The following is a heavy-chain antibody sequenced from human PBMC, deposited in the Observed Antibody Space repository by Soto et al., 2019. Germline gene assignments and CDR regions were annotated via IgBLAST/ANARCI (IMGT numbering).Heavy chain of an antibody. CDR2: FNAGNGNT. D-gene: IGHD2-2*01. CDR1: GYTFTTYA. V-gene: IGHV1-3*05. Sequence: QVHLVQSGAEEKKPGASVTVSCKASGYTFTTYAVHWVRQAPGQRLEWMGWFNAGNGNTKYSEKFQGRLTITMDTSATTAYMELSSLRSEDTAVYYCARDCITTSCYSGYYYYGMDVWGQGPTVTVSS. CDR3: ARDCITTSCYSGYYYYGMDV. J-gene: IGHJ6*02.